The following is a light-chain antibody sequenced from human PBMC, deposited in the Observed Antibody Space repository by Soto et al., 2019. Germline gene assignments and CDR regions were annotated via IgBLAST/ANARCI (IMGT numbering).Light chain of an antibody. CDR1: QSISSW. CDR3: QQLWT. J-gene: IGKJ1*01. V-gene: IGKV1-5*01. CDR2: DAS. Sequence: DIHMTQSPSTLSASVGDRVTITCRASQSISSWLAWYQQKPGKAPKLLIYDASSLESGVPSRFSGSGSGTEFTLTISSLQPDDFATYYCQQLWTFGQGTKVEIK.